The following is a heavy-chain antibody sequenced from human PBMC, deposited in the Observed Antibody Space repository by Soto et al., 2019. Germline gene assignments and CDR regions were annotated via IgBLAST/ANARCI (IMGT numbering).Heavy chain of an antibody. Sequence: AGGSLRLSCAASGFTFSSYAMSWVRQAPGKGLEWVSAISGSGGSTYYADSVKGRFTISRDNSKNTLYLQMNSLRAEDTAVYYCLRDDFWSGYEYWGQGTLVTVSS. V-gene: IGHV3-23*01. CDR1: GFTFSSYA. CDR2: ISGSGGST. J-gene: IGHJ4*02. D-gene: IGHD3-3*01. CDR3: LRDDFWSGYEY.